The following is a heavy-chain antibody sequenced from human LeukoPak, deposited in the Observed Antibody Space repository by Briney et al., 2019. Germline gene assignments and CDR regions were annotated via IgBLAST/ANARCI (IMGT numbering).Heavy chain of an antibody. V-gene: IGHV3-53*01. J-gene: IGHJ3*02. CDR3: ARQYCSSTSCSELDHDAFDI. CDR1: GFTVSSNY. CDR2: IYSGGST. D-gene: IGHD2-2*01. Sequence: GGSLRLSCAASGFTVSSNYMNWVRQAPGRGLEWVSVIYSGGSTYYADSVRGRFTISRDNSKNTLYLQMNSLRAEDTAVYYCARQYCSSTSCSELDHDAFDIWGQGTMVTVSS.